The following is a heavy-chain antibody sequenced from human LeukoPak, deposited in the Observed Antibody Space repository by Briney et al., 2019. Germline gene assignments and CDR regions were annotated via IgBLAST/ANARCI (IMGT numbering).Heavy chain of an antibody. CDR2: ISWNSGRI. J-gene: IGHJ4*02. CDR3: AKATVTTWGPPADD. V-gene: IGHV3-9*01. CDR1: GFTFRDYA. Sequence: GGSLRLSCAASGFTFRDYALHWVRQGPRKGLEWVSSISWNSGRIAYADSVKGRFTISRDNAKNSLYLQMNSLRVDDSALYYCAKATVTTWGPPADDGGQGTQVTVSS. D-gene: IGHD4-17*01.